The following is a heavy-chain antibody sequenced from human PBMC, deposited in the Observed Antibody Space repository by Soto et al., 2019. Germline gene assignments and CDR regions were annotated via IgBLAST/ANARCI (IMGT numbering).Heavy chain of an antibody. CDR2: IIPILGIA. CDR1: GGTFSSYT. J-gene: IGHJ6*02. V-gene: IGHV1-69*04. CDR3: ARDEGIAVAPYYYYGMDV. D-gene: IGHD6-19*01. Sequence: SSLKLSCKSSGGTFSSYTISWVRQAPGQGLEWMGRIIPILGIANYAQKFQGRVTITADKSTSTAYMELSSLRSEDTAVYYCARDEGIAVAPYYYYGMDVWG.